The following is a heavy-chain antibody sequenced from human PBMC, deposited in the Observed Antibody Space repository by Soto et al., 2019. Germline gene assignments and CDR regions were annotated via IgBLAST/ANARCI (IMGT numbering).Heavy chain of an antibody. CDR1: GFTFSSYW. CDR2: INLDGSCA. V-gene: IGHV3-74*01. J-gene: IGHJ4*02. Sequence: SGGSLRLSCAASGFTFSSYWMHWARKAPATGLWWVSCINLDGSCASYAHSVKGRFPIARDNAKITLYLQMDSLRAEDTAVYYCARLLAVGGTNYWGQGTLVTVSS. D-gene: IGHD6-19*01. CDR3: ARLLAVGGTNY.